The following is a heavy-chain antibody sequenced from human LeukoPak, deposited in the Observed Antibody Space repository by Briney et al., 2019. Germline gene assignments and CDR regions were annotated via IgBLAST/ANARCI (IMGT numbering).Heavy chain of an antibody. J-gene: IGHJ4*02. CDR1: GYTFTGCY. D-gene: IGHD6-13*01. CDR2: INPNSGGT. Sequence: ASVKVSCKASGYTFTGCYMHWVRQAPGQGLEWMGWINPNSGGTNYAQKFRGRVTMTRDTSISTAYMELSRLRSDDTAVYYCARGDSSSWYYFDYWGQGTLVTVSS. CDR3: ARGDSSSWYYFDY. V-gene: IGHV1-2*02.